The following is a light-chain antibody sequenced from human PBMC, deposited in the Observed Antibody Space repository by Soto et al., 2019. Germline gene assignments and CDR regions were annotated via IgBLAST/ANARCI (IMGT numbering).Light chain of an antibody. Sequence: AIHMTQSPSSLSAXXXXXVNITCRASQGIGNDLGWYQQKPRKAPKVLIYAASSLQSGVPSRFSGSGSGTHFTLTISSLQPEDFATYYCLQDNNFPPTFGGGTKVEIK. CDR2: AAS. CDR3: LQDNNFPPT. V-gene: IGKV1-6*01. CDR1: QGIGND. J-gene: IGKJ4*01.